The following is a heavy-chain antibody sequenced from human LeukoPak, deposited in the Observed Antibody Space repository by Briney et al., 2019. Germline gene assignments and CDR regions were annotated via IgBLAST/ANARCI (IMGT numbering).Heavy chain of an antibody. V-gene: IGHV4-34*01. CDR1: GGSFSGYY. CDR2: INHSGST. D-gene: IGHD3-10*01. J-gene: IGHJ3*02. CDR3: ARLGVGAFDI. Sequence: KPSETLSLTCAVYGGSFSGYYWSWIRQPPGKGLEWIGEINHSGSTNYNPSLKSRVTISVDTSKNQFSLKLSSVTAADTAVYYCARLGVGAFDIWGQGTMVTVSS.